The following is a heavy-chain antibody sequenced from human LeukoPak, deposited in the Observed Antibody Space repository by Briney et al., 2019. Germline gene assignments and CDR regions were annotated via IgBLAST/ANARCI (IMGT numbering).Heavy chain of an antibody. Sequence: PSETLSLTCTVSGGSISSSSYYWSWIRQPPGKGLEWIGYIYYSGSTNYNPSLKSRVTISVDTSKNQFSLKLSSVTAADTAVYYCASSPMVRAFDIWGQGTMVIVSS. J-gene: IGHJ3*02. CDR1: GGSISSSSYY. V-gene: IGHV4-61*01. CDR3: ASSPMVRAFDI. CDR2: IYYSGST. D-gene: IGHD3-10*01.